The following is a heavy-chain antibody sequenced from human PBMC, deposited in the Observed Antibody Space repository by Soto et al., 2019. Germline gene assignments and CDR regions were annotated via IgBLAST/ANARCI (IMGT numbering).Heavy chain of an antibody. V-gene: IGHV1-69*13. D-gene: IGHD5-18*01. J-gene: IGHJ6*02. CDR1: GGTFSSYA. Sequence: SVKGACKASGGTFSSYAISWVRQAPGQGLEWMGGIIPIFGTANYAQKFQGRVTITADESTSTAYMELSSLRSEDTAVYYCARDRRYSYGRGYYYGMDVWGQGTTVTVSS. CDR3: ARDRRYSYGRGYYYGMDV. CDR2: IIPIFGTA.